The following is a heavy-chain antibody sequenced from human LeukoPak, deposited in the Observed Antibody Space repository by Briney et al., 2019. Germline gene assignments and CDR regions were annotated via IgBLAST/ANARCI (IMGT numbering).Heavy chain of an antibody. CDR1: GYSFTSYW. CDR2: TDPSDSYT. J-gene: IGHJ4*02. Sequence: TGGSLRLSCKGSGYSFTSYWISWVRQMPGKGLEWMGRTDPSDSYTNYSPSFQGHVTISADKSISTAYLQWSSLKASDTAMYYCARIPLRHIITGTTGSDFDYWGQGTLVTVSS. V-gene: IGHV5-10-1*01. CDR3: ARIPLRHIITGTTGSDFDY. D-gene: IGHD1-7*01.